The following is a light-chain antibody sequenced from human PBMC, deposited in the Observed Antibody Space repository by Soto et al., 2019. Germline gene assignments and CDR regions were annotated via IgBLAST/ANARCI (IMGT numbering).Light chain of an antibody. Sequence: EIVMTQSPATLSVSPGERATLSCRASQSVGSNLAWYQQKPSQSPRLLIYGASTRATAIPARFSGSGSGTEFTLTISSLQSEDFAVYYCQQYNNSPPMYTFGQGTKLEIK. CDR1: QSVGSN. V-gene: IGKV3-15*01. CDR2: GAS. CDR3: QQYNNSPPMYT. J-gene: IGKJ2*01.